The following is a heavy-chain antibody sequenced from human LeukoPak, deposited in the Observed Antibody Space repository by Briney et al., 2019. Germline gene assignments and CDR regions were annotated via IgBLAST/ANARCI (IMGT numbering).Heavy chain of an antibody. D-gene: IGHD2-21*02. V-gene: IGHV3-23*01. CDR2: ISPSGDST. CDR3: ARRLLTGGVTDFFDF. J-gene: IGHJ4*02. Sequence: PGGSVRLSCAASGFAFSSHSMSWVRQPPGEGLEWVAAISPSGDSTTYRDSVKGQFTISRDNSRNRLYLQMNTLTVEDTAIYYSARRLLTGGVTDFFDFWGQGALATVSS. CDR1: GFAFSSHS.